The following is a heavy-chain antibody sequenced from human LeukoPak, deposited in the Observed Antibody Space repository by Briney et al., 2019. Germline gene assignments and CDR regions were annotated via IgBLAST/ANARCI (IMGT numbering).Heavy chain of an antibody. D-gene: IGHD4-17*01. CDR3: ARDLTVTTHGWFDP. V-gene: IGHV3-74*01. Sequence: GGSLRLSCAASGFTFSSYWMNWVRQAPGKGLVWVSRIASDGSSTTYADSVKGRFSISRDNAKNTLYLQMNSLRAEDTAVYYCARDLTVTTHGWFDPWGQGTLVTVSS. CDR1: GFTFSSYW. CDR2: IASDGSST. J-gene: IGHJ5*02.